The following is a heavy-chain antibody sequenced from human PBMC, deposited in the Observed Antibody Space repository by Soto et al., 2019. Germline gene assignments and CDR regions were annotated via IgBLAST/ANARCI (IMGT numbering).Heavy chain of an antibody. J-gene: IGHJ2*01. D-gene: IGHD2-2*01. Sequence: QVQLQESGPGLVKPSQTLSLTCTVSGGSISSGGSYWSWIRQSPGKGLEWIGYIYYSGTTYYNPSLKSRVSISLDTSKNQFSLKLSSVTAADTAIYYCARGHFFSSSCSYLDLWGRGTLVTVSS. V-gene: IGHV4-31*03. CDR2: IYYSGTT. CDR1: GGSISSGGSY. CDR3: ARGHFFSSSCSYLDL.